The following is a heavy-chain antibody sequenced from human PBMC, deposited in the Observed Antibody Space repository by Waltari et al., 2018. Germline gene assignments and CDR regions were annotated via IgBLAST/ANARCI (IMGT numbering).Heavy chain of an antibody. J-gene: IGHJ4*02. CDR3: AKNVAAMDAFDY. CDR2: ISGSGGST. D-gene: IGHD5-18*01. CDR1: GFTFSSYA. Sequence: EVQLLESGGGLVQPGGSLRLSCAASGFTFSSYAMSWVRQAPGKGLEGVSAISGSGGSTYYADSVKGRFTISRDNSKNTLYLQMNSLRAEDTAVYYCAKNVAAMDAFDYWGQGTLVTVSS. V-gene: IGHV3-23*01.